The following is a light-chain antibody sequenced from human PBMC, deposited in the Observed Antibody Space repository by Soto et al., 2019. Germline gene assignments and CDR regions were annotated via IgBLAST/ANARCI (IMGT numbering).Light chain of an antibody. CDR3: MQRTHVPIT. CDR2: DGS. Sequence: VLTQSSLSLSVPPGQPASMSCKPGKSILYGDGKTYLYWYLQKPGQPPQLLIYDGSYSFSGVPDRYSGSGSGTDFTLKISRVEAEDVGVYYCMQRTHVPITFGQGTRLEI. J-gene: IGKJ5*01. V-gene: IGKV2D-29*01. CDR1: KSILYGDGKTY.